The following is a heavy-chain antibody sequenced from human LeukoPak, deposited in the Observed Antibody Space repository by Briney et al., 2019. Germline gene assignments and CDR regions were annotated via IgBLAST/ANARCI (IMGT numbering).Heavy chain of an antibody. J-gene: IGHJ3*02. CDR2: IKQDGSEK. V-gene: IGHV3-7*03. CDR1: GFTFSSYW. CDR3: AKAKGLWLRNAFDI. Sequence: GGSLRLSCAPSGFTFSSYWMSWVRQAPGKGLEWVANIKQDGSEKYYVDSVKGRFTISRDNSKNTLYLQMNSLRAEDTAVYYCAKAKGLWLRNAFDIWGQGTMVTVSS. D-gene: IGHD5-18*01.